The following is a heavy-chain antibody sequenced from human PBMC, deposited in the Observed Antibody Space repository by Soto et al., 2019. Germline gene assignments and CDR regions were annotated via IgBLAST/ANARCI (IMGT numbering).Heavy chain of an antibody. CDR1: GGTFSSYA. Sequence: QVQLVQSGAAVKKPGSSVKVCCKASGGTFSSYAISWVRQAPGQGLEWMGGIIPIFGTANYAQKFQGRVTITADESTSTAYMELSSLRSEDTAVYYCASPPTTGNYYYYGMDFWGQGTTVTVSS. V-gene: IGHV1-69*12. CDR2: IIPIFGTA. D-gene: IGHD4-17*01. J-gene: IGHJ6*02. CDR3: ASPPTTGNYYYYGMDF.